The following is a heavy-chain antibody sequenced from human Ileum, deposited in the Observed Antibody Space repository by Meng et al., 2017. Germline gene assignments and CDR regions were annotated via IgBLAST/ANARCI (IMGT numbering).Heavy chain of an antibody. CDR3: ARDGYSSGSD. Sequence: GELDGPGPGLGNLSEPLPLTCSVSGGSVSSGGNYWSWIRAPPGKGLEWIGYIYNSGSTNYNLSLKSRVTISVDTSKNQFSLKLSSVTAADTAVYYCARDGYSSGSDWGQGTLVTVSS. J-gene: IGHJ4*02. CDR1: GGSVSSGGNY. D-gene: IGHD6-19*01. V-gene: IGHV4-61*08. CDR2: IYNSGST.